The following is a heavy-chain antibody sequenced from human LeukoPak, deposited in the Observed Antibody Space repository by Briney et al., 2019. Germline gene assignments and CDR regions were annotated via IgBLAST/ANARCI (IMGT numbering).Heavy chain of an antibody. D-gene: IGHD6-13*01. Sequence: ASVKVSCKASGYTFTGYYMHWVRRAPGQGLEWMGWINPNSGGTNYAQKFQGRVTMTRDTSINTAYMELSSLRFGDTAVYYCARGATAGRFSLRPTGAYYTDVWGKGTTVTVSS. J-gene: IGHJ6*03. V-gene: IGHV1-2*02. CDR2: INPNSGGT. CDR1: GYTFTGYY. CDR3: ARGATAGRFSLRPTGAYYTDV.